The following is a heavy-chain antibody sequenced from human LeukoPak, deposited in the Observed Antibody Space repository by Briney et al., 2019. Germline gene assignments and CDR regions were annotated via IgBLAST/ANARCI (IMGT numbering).Heavy chain of an antibody. CDR2: IYYSGST. CDR3: ARDRGNYDYVWGSYRYHNWFDP. D-gene: IGHD3-16*02. V-gene: IGHV4-59*01. J-gene: IGHJ5*02. Sequence: PSETLSLTCTVSGGSISSYYWSWIRQPPGKGLEWIGYIYYSGSTNYNPSLKSRVTISVDTSKNQFSLKLSSVTAADTAVYYCARDRGNYDYVWGSYRYHNWFDPWGQGTLVTVSS. CDR1: GGSISSYY.